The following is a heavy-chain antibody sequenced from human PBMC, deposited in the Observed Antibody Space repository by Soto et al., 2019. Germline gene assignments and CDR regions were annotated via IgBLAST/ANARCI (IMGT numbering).Heavy chain of an antibody. CDR3: ARDYDILTGSLDY. CDR2: INAGNGNT. CDR1: GYTFTSYA. D-gene: IGHD3-9*01. V-gene: IGHV1-3*01. Sequence: GASVKVSCKASGYTFTSYAMHWVRQAPGQRLEWMGWINAGNGNTKYSQKFQGRVTITRDTSASTAYMELSSLRSEDTAVYYCARDYDILTGSLDYWGQGTLVTVSS. J-gene: IGHJ4*02.